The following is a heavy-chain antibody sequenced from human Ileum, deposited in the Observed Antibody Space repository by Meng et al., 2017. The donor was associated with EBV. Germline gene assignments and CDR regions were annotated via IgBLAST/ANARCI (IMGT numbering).Heavy chain of an antibody. CDR3: AMSPYSGIALPFFDY. Sequence: HVPLQEAGPGLAEPLQSPSLPSTFSSGSLGSGGYHLGSINQHTRKGPEGIGYLYYRWCTSYNSYLNSRVAISGDTSNKHFSLKLTSVTAADTAVYYCAMSPYSGIALPFFDYWGQGSLVTVSS. CDR1: SGSLGSGGYH. CDR2: LYYRWCT. J-gene: IGHJ4*02. D-gene: IGHD1-26*01. V-gene: IGHV4-30-4*08.